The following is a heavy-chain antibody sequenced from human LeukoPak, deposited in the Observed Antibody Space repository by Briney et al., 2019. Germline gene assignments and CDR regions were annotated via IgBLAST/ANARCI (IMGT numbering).Heavy chain of an antibody. V-gene: IGHV4-59*01. CDR3: ARNGGSYSFDY. D-gene: IGHD1-26*01. Sequence: SETLSLTCTASGGSISSYYWSWIRQPPGKGLEWIGYISYSGSTNYIPSLKSRVTISVDTSKNQFSLRLSSVTAADTAMYYCARNGGSYSFDYWGQGTPVAVSA. CDR2: ISYSGST. J-gene: IGHJ4*02. CDR1: GGSISSYY.